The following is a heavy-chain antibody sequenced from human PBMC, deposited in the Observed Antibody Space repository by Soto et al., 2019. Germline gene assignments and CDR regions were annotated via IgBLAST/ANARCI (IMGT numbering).Heavy chain of an antibody. V-gene: IGHV4-30-4*01. D-gene: IGHD3-22*01. CDR1: GGSISSGDYY. J-gene: IGHJ5*02. CDR2: IYYSGST. CDR3: ARLPYYYDTRPLFDP. Sequence: PSETLSLTCTVSGGSISSGDYYWSWIRQPPGKGLEWIGYIYYSGSTYYNPSLKSRVTISVDTSKNQFSLKLSSVTAADTAVYYCARLPYYYDTRPLFDPWGQGTLVTSPQ.